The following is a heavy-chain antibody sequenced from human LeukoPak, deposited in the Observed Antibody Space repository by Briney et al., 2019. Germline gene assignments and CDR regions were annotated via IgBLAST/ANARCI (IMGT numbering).Heavy chain of an antibody. V-gene: IGHV4-39*01. Sequence: SGTLSLTCTVSGGSISSSAYYWGWIRQPPGEGLEWIGNIYYSGSTYYNPSLKSRVTISEDTSKNQFSLKLSSVTAADTAVYYCARYLSCHFDSWGQGTLVTVSS. CDR3: ARYLSCHFDS. D-gene: IGHD5/OR15-5a*01. J-gene: IGHJ4*02. CDR1: GGSISSSAYY. CDR2: IYYSGST.